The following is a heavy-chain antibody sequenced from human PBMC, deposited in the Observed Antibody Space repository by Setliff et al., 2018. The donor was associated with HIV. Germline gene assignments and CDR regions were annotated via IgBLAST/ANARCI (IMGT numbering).Heavy chain of an antibody. V-gene: IGHV4-59*11. D-gene: IGHD3-10*01. CDR2: IYYSGST. Sequence: NPSETLSLTCTVSGGSIGSHYWSWIRQPPGKGLEWIGYIYYSGSTNYNPSLKSRVTISVDTSKNQFSLKLSSVTAADTAVYYCARERSALLWKNWFDPWGQGTLVTVSS. CDR1: GGSIGSHY. J-gene: IGHJ5*02. CDR3: ARERSALLWKNWFDP.